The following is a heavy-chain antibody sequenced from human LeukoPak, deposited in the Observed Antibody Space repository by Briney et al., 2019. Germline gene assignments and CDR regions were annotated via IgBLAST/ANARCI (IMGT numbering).Heavy chain of an antibody. CDR3: ARGTPLGCSGGSCYSGYFDY. D-gene: IGHD2-15*01. CDR2: IYYSGST. CDR1: GGSISSFY. Sequence: SETLSLTCTVSGGSISSFYWSWIRQPPGKGLEWIGYIYYSGSTNYNPSLKSRVTISVDTSRNQFSLKLSSVTAADTAVYYCARGTPLGCSGGSCYSGYFDYWGQGTLVTVSS. V-gene: IGHV4-59*12. J-gene: IGHJ4*02.